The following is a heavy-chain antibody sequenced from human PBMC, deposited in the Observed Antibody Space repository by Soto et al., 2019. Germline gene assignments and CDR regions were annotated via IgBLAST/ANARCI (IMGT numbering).Heavy chain of an antibody. Sequence: QVQLVQSGAEVKKPGSSVKVSCKASGGTFSSYAISWVRQAPGQGLEWMGGIIPIFGTANYAQKFQGRVTITADESTRTAYMELSSLRSEDTAVYYCARLGSSGYYIGGFLDYWGQGTLVTVSS. V-gene: IGHV1-69*12. CDR2: IIPIFGTA. CDR1: GGTFSSYA. CDR3: ARLGSSGYYIGGFLDY. J-gene: IGHJ4*02. D-gene: IGHD3-22*01.